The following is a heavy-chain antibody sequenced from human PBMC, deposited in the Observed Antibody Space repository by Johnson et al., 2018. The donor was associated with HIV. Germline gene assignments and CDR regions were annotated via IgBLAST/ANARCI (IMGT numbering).Heavy chain of an antibody. Sequence: QVQLVESGGGLVQPGRSLRLSCSASGFMLNSHGMHWVRQVSKKGLEWVAVISYDGSNKYYADSVKGRFTISRDNSKNTLYLQMNSLRSEDTAVYSCAFESGSYFRHAFDIWGQGTMVTVSS. D-gene: IGHD1-26*01. CDR1: GFMLNSHG. CDR2: ISYDGSNK. V-gene: IGHV3-30*03. J-gene: IGHJ3*02. CDR3: AFESGSYFRHAFDI.